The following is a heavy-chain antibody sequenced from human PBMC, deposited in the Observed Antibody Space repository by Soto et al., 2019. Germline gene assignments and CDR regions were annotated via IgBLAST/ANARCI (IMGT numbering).Heavy chain of an antibody. CDR3: VRMEARVGAAFDY. CDR1: GFTFSSYA. V-gene: IGHV3-30-3*01. Sequence: ESGGGVVQPGRSLRLSCAASGFTFSSYAMHWVRQAPGKGLEWVAVISYDGSNKYYADSVKGRFTISRDNSKNTLYLQMNSLRAEDTAVYYCVRMEARVGAAFDYWGQGTLVTVSS. J-gene: IGHJ4*02. CDR2: ISYDGSNK. D-gene: IGHD2-15*01.